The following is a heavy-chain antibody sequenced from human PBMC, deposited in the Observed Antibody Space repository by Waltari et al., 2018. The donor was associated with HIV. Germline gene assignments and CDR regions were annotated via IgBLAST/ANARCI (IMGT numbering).Heavy chain of an antibody. CDR3: ARGYSSSRWIPLYH. V-gene: IGHV3-33*01. J-gene: IGHJ4*02. CDR1: GAPFTHFV. Sequence: QVELVVSGGVVVQPGTSLRLSGHVAGAPFTHFVILWVSKSPGKGLEWLAVYWSDGVEISYADSVKGRFTISKGSSQKTLYLHLTSLRAEDTALYYCARGYSSSRWIPLYHWGRGTLVTVSS. D-gene: IGHD6-6*01. CDR2: YWSDGVEI.